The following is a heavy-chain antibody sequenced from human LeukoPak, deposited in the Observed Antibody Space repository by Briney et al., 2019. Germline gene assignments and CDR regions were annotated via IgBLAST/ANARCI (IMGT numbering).Heavy chain of an antibody. V-gene: IGHV4-39*01. CDR1: GGSTSSSSYY. J-gene: IGHJ4*02. CDR3: ARLGGSSGYFFPSDY. D-gene: IGHD3-22*01. CDR2: IYYSGST. Sequence: SETLSLTCTVSGGSTSSSSYYWGWIRQPPGKGLEWIGSIYYSGSTYYNPSLKSRVTISVDTSKNQFSLKLSSVTAADTAVYYCARLGGSSGYFFPSDYWGQGTLVTVSS.